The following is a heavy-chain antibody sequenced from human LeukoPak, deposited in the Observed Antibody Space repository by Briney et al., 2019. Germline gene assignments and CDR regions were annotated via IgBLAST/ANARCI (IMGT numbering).Heavy chain of an antibody. D-gene: IGHD3-16*01. CDR2: FDPEDGET. J-gene: IGHJ4*02. V-gene: IGHV1-24*01. CDR3: ATDRRSLGGFDS. CDR1: GYTLTELS. Sequence: ASVKVSCKVSGYTLTELSKHWVRQAPGKGLEWMGGFDPEDGETIYAQKFQGRVTMTEDTSTDTAYMELSSLRSEDTAMYYCATDRRSLGGFDSWGQGAPVTVSS.